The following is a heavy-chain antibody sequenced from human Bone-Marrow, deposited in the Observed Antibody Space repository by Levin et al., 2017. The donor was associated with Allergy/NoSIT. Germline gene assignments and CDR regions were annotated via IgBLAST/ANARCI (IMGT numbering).Heavy chain of an antibody. V-gene: IGHV4-39*07. D-gene: IGHD2-2*02. CDR3: ARDPTDCAGASCYKGWFDP. J-gene: IGHJ5*02. CDR2: IYYSGST. CDR1: GGSISSSNYY. Sequence: GSLRLSCTVSGGSISSSNYYWGWIRQPPGKGLEWIGSIYYSGSTYYNTSLMSRVTISVDTSKNQFSLKVSSVTAADTGVYYCARDPTDCAGASCYKGWFDPWGQGTLVTVSS.